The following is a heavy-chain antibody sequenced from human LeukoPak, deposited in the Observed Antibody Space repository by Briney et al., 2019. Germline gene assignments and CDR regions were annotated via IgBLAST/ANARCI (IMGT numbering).Heavy chain of an antibody. CDR3: PREDSSSSLALDY. CDR1: GGSISSYY. J-gene: IGHJ4*02. Sequence: PSETLSLTCTVAGGSISSYYWSWIRQPAGKGLEWIGRIYTSGSTNYNPSLKSRVTMSVDTSKNQFSLKLSSVPAADTPVYYCPREDSSSSLALDYWRQATLVTVPS. V-gene: IGHV4-4*07. CDR2: IYTSGST. D-gene: IGHD6-6*01.